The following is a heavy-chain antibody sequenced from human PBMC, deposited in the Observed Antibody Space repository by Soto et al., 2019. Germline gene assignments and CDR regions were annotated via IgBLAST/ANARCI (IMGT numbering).Heavy chain of an antibody. Sequence: SVKVSCKASGGTFSSYAISWVRQAPGQGLEWMGGIIPIFGTANYAQKFQGRVTITADKSTSTAYMELSSLRSEDTAVYYCARDHNGHYAPAYWGQATRVTVS. J-gene: IGHJ4*02. D-gene: IGHD4-17*01. CDR1: GGTFSSYA. V-gene: IGHV1-69*06. CDR3: ARDHNGHYAPAY. CDR2: IIPIFGTA.